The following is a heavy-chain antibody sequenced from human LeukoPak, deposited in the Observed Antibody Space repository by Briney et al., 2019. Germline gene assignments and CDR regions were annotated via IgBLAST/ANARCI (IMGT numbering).Heavy chain of an antibody. Sequence: GGSLRLSCAASGFTFSIYWMSWVRQAPGKGLEWVASIKQDGSEKYYVDSVKGRFTMSRDNAKNSLYLQMNSLRAEDTAVYYCARDGDFWSAQGAFDIWGQGTMVTVSS. CDR1: GFTFSIYW. V-gene: IGHV3-7*01. D-gene: IGHD3-3*01. CDR3: ARDGDFWSAQGAFDI. J-gene: IGHJ3*02. CDR2: IKQDGSEK.